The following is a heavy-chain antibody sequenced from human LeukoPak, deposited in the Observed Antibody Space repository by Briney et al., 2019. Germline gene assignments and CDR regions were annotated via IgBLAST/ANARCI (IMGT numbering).Heavy chain of an antibody. CDR2: ISGSGGST. D-gene: IGHD2-2*01. CDR3: AGKYCSSTSCYYCYYYMDV. CDR1: GFTFSSYA. V-gene: IGHV3-23*01. Sequence: GGSLRLSCAASGFTFSSYAMSWVRQAPGKGLEWVSVISGSGGSTYYADSVKGRFTISRDNSKNTLYVQMNSLRAEDTAVYYCAGKYCSSTSCYYCYYYMDVWGKGTTVTVSS. J-gene: IGHJ6*03.